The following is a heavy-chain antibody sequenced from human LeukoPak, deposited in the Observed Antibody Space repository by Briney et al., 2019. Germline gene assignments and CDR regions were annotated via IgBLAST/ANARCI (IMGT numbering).Heavy chain of an antibody. D-gene: IGHD3-10*01. CDR2: IYYSGTT. J-gene: IGHJ5*02. CDR1: GGSISSYY. Sequence: SETLSLTCTVSGGSISSYYWSWIRQPPGKGLEWIGSIYYSGTTYYNPSLMSRVTMSVDTSKNQFSLGLSSVTAADTAVYYCARRDGSGTYRGRFDPWGQGTLVTVSS. CDR3: ARRDGSGTYRGRFDP. V-gene: IGHV4-59*04.